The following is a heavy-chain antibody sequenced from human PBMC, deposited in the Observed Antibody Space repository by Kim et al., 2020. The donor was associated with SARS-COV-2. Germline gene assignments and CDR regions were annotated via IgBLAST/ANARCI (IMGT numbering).Heavy chain of an antibody. Sequence: GGSLRLSCAASGFTFSSYAMHWVRQAPGKGLEWVAVISYDGSNKYYADSVKGRFTISRDNSKNTLYLQMNSLRAEDTAVYYCARDGNRCSILTGYCYYFDYWGQGTLVTVSS. D-gene: IGHD3-9*01. J-gene: IGHJ4*02. V-gene: IGHV3-30*04. CDR1: GFTFSSYA. CDR2: ISYDGSNK. CDR3: ARDGNRCSILTGYCYYFDY.